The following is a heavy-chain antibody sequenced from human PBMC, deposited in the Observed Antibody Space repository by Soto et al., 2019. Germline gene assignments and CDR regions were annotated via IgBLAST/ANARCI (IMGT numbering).Heavy chain of an antibody. Sequence: GASGKVSCKASGVTFSSYAISWVRQAPGQGLEWMGGIIPIFGTANYAQKFQGRVTITADESTSTAYMELSSLRSEDTAVYYCARGSHGIVVVPAAYDHWGQGTLVTVSS. V-gene: IGHV1-69*13. D-gene: IGHD2-2*01. CDR2: IIPIFGTA. CDR3: ARGSHGIVVVPAAYDH. CDR1: GVTFSSYA. J-gene: IGHJ4*02.